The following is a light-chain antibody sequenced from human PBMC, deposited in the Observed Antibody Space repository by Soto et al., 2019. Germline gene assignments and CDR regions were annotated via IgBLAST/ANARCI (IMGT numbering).Light chain of an antibody. Sequence: IGLTHSPGTLSLSPGGRATLAWSASQIVSRNYLDWYQQKTGQAPMLLIYGASSRASGIPDTFSGSGSGEHFTISITRLEPEDFALYYCQQYGSTPLTFGGVTKVAIK. V-gene: IGKV3-20*01. J-gene: IGKJ4*01. CDR3: QQYGSTPLT. CDR2: GAS. CDR1: QIVSRNY.